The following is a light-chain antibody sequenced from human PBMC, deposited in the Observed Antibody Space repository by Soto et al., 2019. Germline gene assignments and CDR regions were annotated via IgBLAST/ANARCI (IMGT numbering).Light chain of an antibody. Sequence: AIRMTQSPSSLSASTVDRVTITWRASQGISSSLAWYQQKPGKAPKLLIYAASTLQSGVPSRFSGSGSGTDFTLTISCLQSEDFATYYCQQYYSYPLTFGGGTKVDIK. CDR1: QGISSS. V-gene: IGKV1-8*01. CDR3: QQYYSYPLT. CDR2: AAS. J-gene: IGKJ4*01.